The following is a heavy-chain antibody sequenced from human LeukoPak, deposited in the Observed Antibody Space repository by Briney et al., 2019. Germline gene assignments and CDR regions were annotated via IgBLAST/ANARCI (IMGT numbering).Heavy chain of an antibody. CDR1: GFTFSNYD. CDR2: IGSSGDT. D-gene: IGHD2-15*01. Sequence: GGSLRLSCSASGFTFSNYDIHWVRQATGKGLEWVSAIGSSGDTYYIDSVKGRFTISRESAKNTLYLQMNSLRAEDTAVYYCARDSRRNCSGGSCYYDAFDIWGQGTMVTVSS. CDR3: ARDSRRNCSGGSCYYDAFDI. J-gene: IGHJ3*02. V-gene: IGHV3-13*01.